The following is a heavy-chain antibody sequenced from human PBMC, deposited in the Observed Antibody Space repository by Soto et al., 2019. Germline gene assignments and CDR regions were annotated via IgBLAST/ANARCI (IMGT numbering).Heavy chain of an antibody. CDR3: AARYCGRTSCFHFDY. Sequence: GSLRLSCAVSGLRFSNHAMHWVRQAPGKGMEYVSAIDRDGGNTHYASSVKGRFTISRDSSKNIIYLQMGSLRAEDMAVYYCAARYCGRTSCFHFDYWGQGALVTVSS. J-gene: IGHJ4*02. D-gene: IGHD2-2*01. V-gene: IGHV3-64*01. CDR1: GLRFSNHA. CDR2: IDRDGGNT.